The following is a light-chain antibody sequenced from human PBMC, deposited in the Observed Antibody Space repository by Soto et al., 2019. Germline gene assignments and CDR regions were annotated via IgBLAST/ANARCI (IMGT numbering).Light chain of an antibody. Sequence: IVMTQSPGTLSLSPVEGAILSCMASQSVSSNYLAWCQQRPGQAPRLLIYGASTRAAGIPDRFSGSGSGTDFTLTITRLEPEDSAVYFCQQYTGPPTTFGQGTRLEI. CDR3: QQYTGPPTT. V-gene: IGKV3-20*01. J-gene: IGKJ5*01. CDR1: QSVSSNY. CDR2: GAS.